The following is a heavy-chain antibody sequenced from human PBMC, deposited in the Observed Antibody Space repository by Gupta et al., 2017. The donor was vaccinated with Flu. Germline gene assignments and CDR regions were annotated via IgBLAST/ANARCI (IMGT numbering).Heavy chain of an antibody. CDR1: GFTFSRHW. J-gene: IGHJ4*02. CDR2: IHQDGSEK. Sequence: DVQLVESGGGLVQPGGSLRLSCAASGFTFSRHWMTWVRQAPGKGLEWVANIHQDGSEKYYVDSVKGRFTISRDNAKNSVYLQMDNLRAEDTALYYCARDIRSGSSWFRDITNFDYWGQGTLVTVSS. CDR3: ARDIRSGSSWFRDITNFDY. V-gene: IGHV3-7*04. D-gene: IGHD6-13*01.